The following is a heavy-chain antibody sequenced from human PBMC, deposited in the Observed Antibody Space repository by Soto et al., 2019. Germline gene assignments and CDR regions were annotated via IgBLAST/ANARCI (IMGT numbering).Heavy chain of an antibody. V-gene: IGHV1-69*01. D-gene: IGHD2-2*01. J-gene: IGHJ5*02. CDR2: IIPIFGTA. CDR3: ARSRGEYQLSIHQDP. Sequence: QVQLVQSGAEVKKPGSSVKVSCKASGGTFSSYAISWVRQAPGQGLEWMGGIIPIFGTANYAQKCQGRVTITADESTSTAYMELSSMRSEDTAVYYCARSRGEYQLSIHQDPWGQGTLVTVSS. CDR1: GGTFSSYA.